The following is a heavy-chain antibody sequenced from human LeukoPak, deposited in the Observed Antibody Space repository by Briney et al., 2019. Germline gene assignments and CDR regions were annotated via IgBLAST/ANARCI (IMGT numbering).Heavy chain of an antibody. Sequence: ASVKVSCKASGGTFSSYAISWVRQAPGQGLEWMGRIIPIFGTANYAQKFQGRVTITTDESTSTAYMELSSLRSEDTAVYYCATRGDSSGLDYWGQGTLVSVSS. CDR3: ATRGDSSGLDY. D-gene: IGHD3-22*01. CDR2: IIPIFGTA. V-gene: IGHV1-69*05. J-gene: IGHJ4*02. CDR1: GGTFSSYA.